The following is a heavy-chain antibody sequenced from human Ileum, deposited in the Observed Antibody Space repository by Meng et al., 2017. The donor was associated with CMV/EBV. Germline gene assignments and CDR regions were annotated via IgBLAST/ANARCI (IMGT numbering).Heavy chain of an antibody. J-gene: IGHJ5*02. V-gene: IGHV1-18*01. CDR1: GYSFINYF. CDR2: INVYNGNT. D-gene: IGHD2-21*02. Sequence: CKASGYSFINYFLSWVRQSPGQVLEWMGWINVYNGNTKYAQNFHGRVVLTTDIVTTTAYMALRSLRSDATAVYYCARVEVTAGGWFDPWGQGTLVTVSS. CDR3: ARVEVTAGGWFDP.